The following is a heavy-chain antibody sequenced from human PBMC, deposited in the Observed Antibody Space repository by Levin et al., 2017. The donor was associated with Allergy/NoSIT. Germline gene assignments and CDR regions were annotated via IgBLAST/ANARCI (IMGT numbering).Heavy chain of an antibody. D-gene: IGHD3-16*02. CDR2: IRNKAHGGTT. Sequence: GGSLRLSCTGSGFTFGDYAMSWVRQAPGKGLEWVGFIRNKAHGGTTEYAASVKGRLTISRDDSKSIAYLQMNSLKTEGTAVYFCARGGPPNYDYNWGSYRDGYFDYWGQGTLVTVSS. CDR1: GFTFGDYA. J-gene: IGHJ4*02. V-gene: IGHV3-49*04. CDR3: ARGGPPNYDYNWGSYRDGYFDY.